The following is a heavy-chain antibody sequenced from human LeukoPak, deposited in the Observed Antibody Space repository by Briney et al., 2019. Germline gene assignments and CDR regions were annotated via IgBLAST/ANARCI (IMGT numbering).Heavy chain of an antibody. CDR1: GGSFSGYY. J-gene: IGHJ4*02. Sequence: PSETLSLTCAVYGGSFSGYYWSWIRQPPGKGLEWIGSINYSGSTHYNPSLKSRVTISVDTSRNQFSLKLSSVTAADTAVYYCARKTTGTLSPYFDYWGQGTLVTVSS. CDR2: INYSGST. V-gene: IGHV4-34*01. D-gene: IGHD1-1*01. CDR3: ARKTTGTLSPYFDY.